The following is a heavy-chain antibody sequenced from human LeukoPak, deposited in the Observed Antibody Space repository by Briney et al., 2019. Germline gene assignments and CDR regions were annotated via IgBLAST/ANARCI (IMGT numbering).Heavy chain of an antibody. CDR2: IYYSGST. V-gene: IGHV4-59*08. J-gene: IGHJ4*02. Sequence: PSETLSLTCTVSGGSFKIYYWSWIRQPPGKGLEWIGYIYYSGSTNYNPSLKSRLTISVDTSKNQFSLKLSSVTAADTAVYYCAALTRGGLARFAYWGQGTLVTVSS. D-gene: IGHD3/OR15-3a*01. CDR1: GGSFKIYY. CDR3: AALTRGGLARFAY.